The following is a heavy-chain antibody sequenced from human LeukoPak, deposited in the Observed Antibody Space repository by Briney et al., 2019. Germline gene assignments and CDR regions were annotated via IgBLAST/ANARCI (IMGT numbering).Heavy chain of an antibody. CDR1: GYIFTSYG. V-gene: IGHV1-18*01. CDR3: ARAQSRTHWDGFDI. CDR2: ISIDNGNT. J-gene: IGHJ3*02. Sequence: ASVKVSCRASGYIFTSYGISWARQAPGRGLEWMGWISIDNGNTNYVQNLQGRVSMTRDTFTSTVYMGLRSLRSDDTAVYYCARAQSRTHWDGFDIWGQGTMVTVPS. D-gene: IGHD5-24*01.